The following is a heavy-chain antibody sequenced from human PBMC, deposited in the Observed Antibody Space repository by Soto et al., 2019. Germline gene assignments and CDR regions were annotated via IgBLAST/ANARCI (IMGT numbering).Heavy chain of an antibody. CDR2: ISGSGGRT. Sequence: EMQLLESGGGLVQPGGSLRLSCVASGFPFSSYAMSWVRQTPGKGLEWVSGISGSGGRTYYADSVKGRFTISRDNYKNTLSLQMYSLRVEHKAVYFCAKGGYYSLFDIWGHGTMVTVTA. D-gene: IGHD2-15*01. V-gene: IGHV3-23*01. J-gene: IGHJ3*02. CDR3: AKGGYYSLFDI. CDR1: GFPFSSYA.